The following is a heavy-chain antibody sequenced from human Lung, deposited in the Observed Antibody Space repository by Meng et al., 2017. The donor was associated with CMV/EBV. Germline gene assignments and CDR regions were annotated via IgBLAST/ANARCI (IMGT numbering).Heavy chain of an antibody. CDR3: ARDLQTFCGSPVCYDGFPH. Sequence: GESLKISCAASGFTFMPYNMNWVRQAPGKGLEWVSSISGSGQDTYYADSLRGRFTVSRDNRRKALYLQMDALRVEDTAVYYCARDLQTFCGSPVCYDGFPHWGQGTLVTVSS. D-gene: IGHD2-2*01. CDR2: ISGSGQDT. CDR1: GFTFMPYN. V-gene: IGHV3-21*01. J-gene: IGHJ4*02.